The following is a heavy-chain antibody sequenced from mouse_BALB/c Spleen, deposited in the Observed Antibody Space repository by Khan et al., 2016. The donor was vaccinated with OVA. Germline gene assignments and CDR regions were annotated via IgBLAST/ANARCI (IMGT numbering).Heavy chain of an antibody. J-gene: IGHJ4*01. Sequence: EVQLQESGAELMKPGASVKLSCTVSGFNIKDTYIHWVKQSPEQGLEWLGRIDPANGNTKYDPKFQGKATMTADTYSNTAYLQLSSLTSDDSAVYYCAYSSLLKTMDYWGQATAVAVSS. CDR3: AYSSLLKTMDY. CDR2: IDPANGNT. CDR1: GFNIKDTY. D-gene: IGHD1-2*01. V-gene: IGHV14-3*02.